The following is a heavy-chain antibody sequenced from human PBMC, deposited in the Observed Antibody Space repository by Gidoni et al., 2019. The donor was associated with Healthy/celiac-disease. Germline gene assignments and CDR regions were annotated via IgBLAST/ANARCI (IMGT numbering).Heavy chain of an antibody. CDR3: ARGVPLRAALPSFDY. Sequence: QVQLQQWGAGLLKPSATLSLTCAVYGGSFSGYYWSWIRQPPGKGLEWIGEINHSGSTNYNPSLKSRVTISVDTSKNQFSLKLSSVTAADTAVYYCARGVPLRAALPSFDYWGQGTLVTVSS. CDR1: GGSFSGYY. J-gene: IGHJ4*02. V-gene: IGHV4-34*01. CDR2: INHSGST.